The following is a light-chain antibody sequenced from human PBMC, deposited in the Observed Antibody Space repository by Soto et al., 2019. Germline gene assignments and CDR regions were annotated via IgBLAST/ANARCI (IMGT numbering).Light chain of an antibody. Sequence: EIVLTQSPAALSLSPRERATLSCGASESVSSYLAWYQQKPGQAPRLLIYDASNRATGIPARFSGSGSGTDFTLTIISLEPEDFAVYYCQQRSNWPITFGQGTRLEIK. J-gene: IGKJ5*01. V-gene: IGKV3-11*01. CDR1: ESVSSY. CDR3: QQRSNWPIT. CDR2: DAS.